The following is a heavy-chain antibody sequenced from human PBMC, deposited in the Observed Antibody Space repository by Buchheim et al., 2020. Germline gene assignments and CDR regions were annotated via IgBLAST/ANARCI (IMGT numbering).Heavy chain of an antibody. CDR1: GFTFSSYA. J-gene: IGHJ4*02. Sequence: QVQLVESGGGVVQPGRSLRLSCAASGFTFSSYAMHWVRQAPGKGLEWVAVLSYDGSNKYYADSVKGRFTISRDNSKHPLYLQMISLRAEDTAVYYCARDRGYYDSSGYYFDPQLDYWGQGTL. CDR2: LSYDGSNK. D-gene: IGHD3-22*01. V-gene: IGHV3-30-3*01. CDR3: ARDRGYYDSSGYYFDPQLDY.